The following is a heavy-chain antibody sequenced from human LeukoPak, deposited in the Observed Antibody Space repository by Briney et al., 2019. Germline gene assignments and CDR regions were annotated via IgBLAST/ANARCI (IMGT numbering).Heavy chain of an antibody. CDR3: ARGLVRRRLPSGFDY. CDR1: GGSISSYY. J-gene: IGHJ4*02. D-gene: IGHD3-10*01. CDR2: INHSGST. V-gene: IGHV4-34*01. Sequence: KPSETLSLTCTVSGGSISSYYWSWIRQPPGKGLEWIGEINHSGSTNYNPSLKSRVTISVDTSKNQFSLKLSSVTAADTAVYYCARGLVRRRLPSGFDYWGQGTLVTVSS.